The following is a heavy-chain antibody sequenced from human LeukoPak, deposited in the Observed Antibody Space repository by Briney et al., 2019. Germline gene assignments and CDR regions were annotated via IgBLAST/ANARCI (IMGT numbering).Heavy chain of an antibody. V-gene: IGHV3-30*04. CDR3: AKGSYYDSSGSFYFDY. Sequence: PGGSLRLSCAAPGFTFSSYAMHWVRQAPGKGLEWVAVISYDGSNKYYAGSVKGRFTISRDNSKNTLYVQVNSLGTEDTAAYYCAKGSYYDSSGSFYFDYWGQGTLVTVSS. J-gene: IGHJ4*02. CDR1: GFTFSSYA. D-gene: IGHD3-22*01. CDR2: ISYDGSNK.